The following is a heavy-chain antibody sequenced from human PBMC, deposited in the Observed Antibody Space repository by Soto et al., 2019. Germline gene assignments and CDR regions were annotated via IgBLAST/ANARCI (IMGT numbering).Heavy chain of an antibody. CDR3: ARYKSNSYDGMAV. V-gene: IGHV4-59*01. CDR2: IYYSGIT. Sequence: QVQLQESGPGLVKPSETLSLTCTVSGGSISSYYWSWIRQPPGKGLEWIGYIYYSGITNYNPSLKSRVTISVETSKNQCSLKLSSVTAADTAVYYCARYKSNSYDGMAVWGLGTTVTVSS. J-gene: IGHJ6*02. CDR1: GGSISSYY. D-gene: IGHD2-2*01.